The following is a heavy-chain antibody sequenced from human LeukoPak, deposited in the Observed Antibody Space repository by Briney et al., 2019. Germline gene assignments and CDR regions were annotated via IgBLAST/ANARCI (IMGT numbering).Heavy chain of an antibody. CDR3: AEYYYDSSGYGFDY. D-gene: IGHD3-22*01. CDR2: ISSSGSTI. V-gene: IGHV3-48*03. J-gene: IGHJ4*02. CDR1: GFTFSSYE. Sequence: GGSLRLSCAASGFTFSSYEMNWVRQAPGKGLEWVSYISSSGSTIYYADSEKGRFTISRDNAKNSLYLQMNSLRAEDTAVYYCAEYYYDSSGYGFDYWGQGTLVTVSS.